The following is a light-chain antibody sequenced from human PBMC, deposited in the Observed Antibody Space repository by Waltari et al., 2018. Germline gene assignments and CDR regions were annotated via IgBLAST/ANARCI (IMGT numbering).Light chain of an antibody. Sequence: DIQMTQSPSSLSASVGDRVTITCQASQDISNYLNWYQQKPGKAPKLLIYDASNLETGVQSRFSGSGSGTDFTFTISSLQPEDIATYYCQQYDNLPLTFGQGTKVESK. CDR2: DAS. CDR3: QQYDNLPLT. V-gene: IGKV1-33*01. J-gene: IGKJ1*01. CDR1: QDISNY.